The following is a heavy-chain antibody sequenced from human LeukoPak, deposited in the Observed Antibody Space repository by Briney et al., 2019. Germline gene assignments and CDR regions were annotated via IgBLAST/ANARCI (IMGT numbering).Heavy chain of an antibody. CDR3: ATIYGYSDY. J-gene: IGHJ4*02. CDR2: INSDGSST. D-gene: IGHD5-18*01. CDR1: GFTFSSYW. Sequence: GGSLRLSCAASGFTFSSYWMHWVRQAPGKGLVRVSRINSDGSSTSYADSVKGRFTISRDNAKNTLYLQMNSLRAEDTAVYYCATIYGYSDYWGQGTLVTASS. V-gene: IGHV3-74*01.